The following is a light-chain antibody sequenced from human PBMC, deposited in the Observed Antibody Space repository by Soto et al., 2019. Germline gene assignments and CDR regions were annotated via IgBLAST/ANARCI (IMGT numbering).Light chain of an antibody. J-gene: IGKJ4*01. CDR2: DAS. V-gene: IGKV3-11*01. CDR1: QNIDNY. CDR3: QHRSNWPRT. Sequence: EVVLTQSPATLSLSPGERATLSCRASQNIDNYVAWYQQKFGQAPRLLIYDASNMATGIPARFSGRGSGTDFTLPIDSLEPEDFAVYYCQHRSNWPRTFGGGTKVEIK.